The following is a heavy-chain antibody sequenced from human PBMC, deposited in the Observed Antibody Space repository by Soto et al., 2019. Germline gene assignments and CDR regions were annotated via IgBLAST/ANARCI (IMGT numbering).Heavy chain of an antibody. D-gene: IGHD3-10*01. CDR2: ISYDGSNK. CDR1: GFTFSSYG. Sequence: QVQLVESGGGVVQPGRSLRLSCAASGFTFSSYGMHWVRQAPGKGLDWVAVISYDGSNKYYADSVKGRFTISRANSKTTLYLQMNSLRAEDTAVYYCAKPAWARRYGSGSVFLDWYFDLWGRGTLVTVSS. V-gene: IGHV3-30*18. CDR3: AKPAWARRYGSGSVFLDWYFDL. J-gene: IGHJ2*01.